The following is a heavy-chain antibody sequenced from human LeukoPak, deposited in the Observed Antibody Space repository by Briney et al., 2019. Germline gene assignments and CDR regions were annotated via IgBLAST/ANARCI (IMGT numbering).Heavy chain of an antibody. CDR1: GGSISTYY. CDR3: ARRAMPYYYMDV. CDR2: IYAGGTS. D-gene: IGHD2-2*01. V-gene: IGHV4-4*09. J-gene: IGHJ6*03. Sequence: SETLSLTCTVSGGSISTYYWSWIRQPPGKGLEWIGYIYAGGTSNYNPSLQSRVTMSIDTSKNRFSLKLSSVAAADAAVYYCARRAMPYYYMDVWGKGTTVTVSS.